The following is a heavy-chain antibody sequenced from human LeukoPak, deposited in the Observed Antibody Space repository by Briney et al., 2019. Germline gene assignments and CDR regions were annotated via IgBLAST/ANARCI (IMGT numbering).Heavy chain of an antibody. Sequence: SETLSLTCAVSGYSIRSGYYWGWIRQPPGEGLEWIGSLFPTGRTYYNPSLKSRVTISVDTSKNQFSLKLNSVNVADTAVYYCARLDTAMVQIDYWGQETLVTVSS. CDR3: ARLDTAMVQIDY. D-gene: IGHD5-18*01. V-gene: IGHV4-38-2*01. J-gene: IGHJ4*02. CDR2: LFPTGRT. CDR1: GYSIRSGYY.